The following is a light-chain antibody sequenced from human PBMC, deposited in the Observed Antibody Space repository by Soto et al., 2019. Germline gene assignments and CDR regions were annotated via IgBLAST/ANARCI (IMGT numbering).Light chain of an antibody. Sequence: QSALTQPASVSGSPGQSITISCTGTSSDVGGYNYVSWYQQHPGKAPKLMIYDVSNRPSGVSNRFSGSKPGNTASLNISGRQAEDEGDYYGNSYTSSDTLGVFGGGTKVTVL. V-gene: IGLV2-14*01. CDR2: DVS. CDR1: SSDVGGYNY. CDR3: NSYTSSDTLGV. J-gene: IGLJ2*01.